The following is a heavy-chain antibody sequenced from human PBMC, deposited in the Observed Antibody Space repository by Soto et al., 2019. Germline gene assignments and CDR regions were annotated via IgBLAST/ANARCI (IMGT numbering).Heavy chain of an antibody. CDR2: INYSGST. J-gene: IGHJ4*02. Sequence: SETLSLTCTVSGGSISASSYYWGWIRQPPGKGLEWIGSINYSGSTYYNPSLKSRVTMSVDTSKTQFSLKLSSVTAADTAVYYCARIDNYATHLGYWGQGTLVTVSS. CDR1: GGSISASSYY. CDR3: ARIDNYATHLGY. V-gene: IGHV4-39*01. D-gene: IGHD2-8*01.